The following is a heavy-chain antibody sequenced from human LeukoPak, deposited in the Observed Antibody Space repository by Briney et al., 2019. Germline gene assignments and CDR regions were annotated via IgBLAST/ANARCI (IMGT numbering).Heavy chain of an antibody. D-gene: IGHD6-6*01. CDR1: GYTFTGYY. CDR2: INPNSGGT. J-gene: IGHJ6*02. CDR3: ARDSSSSVGGMDV. Sequence: ASVKVSCKASGYTFTGYYMHWVRQAPGQGLEWMGWINPNSGGTNYAQKFQGWVTMTRDTSISTAYMELSRLRSDDTAVYYCARDSSSSVGGMDVWGQGTTATVSS. V-gene: IGHV1-2*04.